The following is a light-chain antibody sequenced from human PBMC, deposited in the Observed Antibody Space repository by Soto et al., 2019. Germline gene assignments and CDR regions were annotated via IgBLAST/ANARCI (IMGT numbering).Light chain of an antibody. J-gene: IGLJ2*01. CDR3: SSYTSSSTLVV. Sequence: QSALTQPASVSGSHGQSITISCTGTSSDVGGYNYVSWYQQHPGKAPKLMIYDVSNRPSGVSNRFSGSKSGNTASQTISGLQAEDEADYYCSSYTSSSTLVVFGGGTKLTVL. CDR1: SSDVGGYNY. CDR2: DVS. V-gene: IGLV2-14*01.